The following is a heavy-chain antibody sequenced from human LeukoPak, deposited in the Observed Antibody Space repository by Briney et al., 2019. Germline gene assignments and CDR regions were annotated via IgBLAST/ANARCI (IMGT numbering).Heavy chain of an antibody. CDR2: ISGSGGST. CDR1: GFTFSSYA. V-gene: IGHV3-23*01. D-gene: IGHD2-15*01. J-gene: IGHJ6*02. CDR3: ARYCTGGSCYYYYGMDV. Sequence: GGSLRLSCAASGFTFSSYAMSWVRQAPGKGLEWVSAISGSGGSTYYADSVKGRFTSSRDNSKKTLYLQMNSLRAEDTAVYYCARYCTGGSCYYYYGMDVWGQGTTVTVSS.